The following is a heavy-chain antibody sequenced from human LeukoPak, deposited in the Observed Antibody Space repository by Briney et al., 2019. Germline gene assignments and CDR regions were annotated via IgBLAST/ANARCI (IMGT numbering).Heavy chain of an antibody. CDR3: ARDFDSSSWSLDTDY. D-gene: IGHD6-13*01. CDR2: INPNSGGT. Sequence: GASVKVSCKASGYTFTGYYMHWVRQAPGQGLEWMGWINPNSGGTNYAQKFQGRVTMTRDTSISTAYMELSRLRSDDTAVYYCARDFDSSSWSLDTDYWGQGTLVTVSS. V-gene: IGHV1-2*02. J-gene: IGHJ4*02. CDR1: GYTFTGYY.